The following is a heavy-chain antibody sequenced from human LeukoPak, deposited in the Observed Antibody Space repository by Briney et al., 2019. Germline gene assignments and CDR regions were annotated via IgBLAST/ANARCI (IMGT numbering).Heavy chain of an antibody. J-gene: IGHJ4*02. V-gene: IGHV4-4*07. CDR2: IYTSGST. CDR3: ARRPRNSGIYVGPPGLDY. D-gene: IGHD1-26*01. CDR1: GGSISSYY. Sequence: SETLSLTCTVSGGSISSYYWSWIRQPAGKGLEWIGRIYTSGSTNYNPSLKSRVTMSVDTSKNQFSLKLSSVTAADTAVYYCARRPRNSGIYVGPPGLDYWGQGTLVTVSS.